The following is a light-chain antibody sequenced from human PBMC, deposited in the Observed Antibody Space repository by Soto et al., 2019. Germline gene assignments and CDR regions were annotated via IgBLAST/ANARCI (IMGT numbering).Light chain of an antibody. Sequence: QSVLTQPPSVSGAPGQRVTISCTGSSSNIGAGYDVHWYQQLPGTAPKLLIYGNSNRPSGVPDRFSRSKSGTSASLAITGLQSEDEADYYCQSYDSSLSCWVFGGGTKLTVL. CDR3: QSYDSSLSCWV. CDR1: SSNIGAGYD. V-gene: IGLV1-40*01. CDR2: GNS. J-gene: IGLJ3*02.